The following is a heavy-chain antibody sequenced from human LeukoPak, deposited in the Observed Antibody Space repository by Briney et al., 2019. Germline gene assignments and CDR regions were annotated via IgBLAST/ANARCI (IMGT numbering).Heavy chain of an antibody. D-gene: IGHD6-6*01. V-gene: IGHV4-30-2*01. CDR3: ARAGYSSSSPDFDY. CDR2: INHSGST. Sequence: SQTLSLTCAVSGGSISSGGYSWSWIRQPPGKGLEWIGEINHSGSTNYNPSLKSRVTISVDTSKNQFSLKLSSVTAADTAVYYCARAGYSSSSPDFDYWGQGTLVTVSS. CDR1: GGSISSGGYS. J-gene: IGHJ4*02.